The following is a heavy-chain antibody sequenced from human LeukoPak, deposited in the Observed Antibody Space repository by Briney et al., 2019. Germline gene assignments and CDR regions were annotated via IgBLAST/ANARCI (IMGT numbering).Heavy chain of an antibody. D-gene: IGHD5/OR15-5a*01. CDR3: FLYDYNIYPY. CDR1: GYATDYY. CDR2: INPNSGGT. J-gene: IGHJ4*02. V-gene: IGHV1-2*02. Sequence: ASMKVSCKASGYATDYYIHWVRQAPGQGLEWMGWINPNSGGTIYARNFRGRGTMNRDTSLATVYLELGSLRPEGAAVYYCFLYDYNIYPYWGQGTLVTVSS.